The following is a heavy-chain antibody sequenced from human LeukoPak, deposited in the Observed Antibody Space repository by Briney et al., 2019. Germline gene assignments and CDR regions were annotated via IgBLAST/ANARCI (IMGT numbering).Heavy chain of an antibody. CDR3: ARGYYYGSGSYFFDY. Sequence: GGSLRLSCEASGFPFSSYVMSWVRQAPGKGLEWVSLIYSDGSTYYADSVKGRFTISRDNSKNTVYLQMNSLRAEDTAVYNCARGYYYGSGSYFFDYWGQGTLVTVSS. CDR2: IYSDGST. CDR1: GFPFSSYV. J-gene: IGHJ4*02. D-gene: IGHD3-10*01. V-gene: IGHV3-66*01.